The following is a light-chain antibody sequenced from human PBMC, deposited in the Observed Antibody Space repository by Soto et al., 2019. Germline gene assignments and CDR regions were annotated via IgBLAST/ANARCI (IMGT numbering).Light chain of an antibody. J-gene: IGKJ4*01. CDR2: DAS. V-gene: IGKV1-13*02. CDR3: QQYNSSPLT. CDR1: QGISTY. Sequence: IQMTQSPSSLSASVGDRLTITCRASQGISTYLNWYQQKQGKXPNXXIYDASSLESGVPSRFSGSGSGTELTITISSLQPDDGETYDGQQYNSSPLTFGGGTKVDIK.